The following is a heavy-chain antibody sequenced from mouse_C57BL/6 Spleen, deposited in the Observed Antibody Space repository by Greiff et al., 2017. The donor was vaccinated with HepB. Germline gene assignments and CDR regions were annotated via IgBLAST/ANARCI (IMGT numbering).Heavy chain of an antibody. J-gene: IGHJ4*01. V-gene: IGHV1-64*01. Sequence: QVQLQQPGAELVKPGASVKLSCKASGYTFTSYWMYWVKQRPGQGLEWIGMIHPNSGSTNYNEKFKSKATLTVDKSSSTAYMQLSSLTSEDSAVYYCARSYYYGSSLYAMDYWGQGTSVTVSS. CDR2: IHPNSGST. CDR1: GYTFTSYW. CDR3: ARSYYYGSSLYAMDY. D-gene: IGHD1-1*01.